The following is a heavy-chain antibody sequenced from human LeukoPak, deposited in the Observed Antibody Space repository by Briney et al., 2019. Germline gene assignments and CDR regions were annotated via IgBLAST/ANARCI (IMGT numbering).Heavy chain of an antibody. CDR1: GFTFDDYA. V-gene: IGHV3-9*01. J-gene: IGHJ4*02. CDR2: ISWNSGSI. Sequence: GGSLRLSCAASGFTFDDYAMHWVRQAPGKGLEWVSGISWNSGSIGYADSVKGRFTISRDNAKNSLYLQMNSLRAEDTAVYYCAREEGSSYTYYFDYWGQGTLVTVSS. D-gene: IGHD6-13*01. CDR3: AREEGSSYTYYFDY.